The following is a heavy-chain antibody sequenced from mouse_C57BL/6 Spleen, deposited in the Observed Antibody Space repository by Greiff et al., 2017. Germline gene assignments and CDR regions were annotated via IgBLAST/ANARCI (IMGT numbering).Heavy chain of an antibody. CDR3: ARDPIYYGNYGGAMDY. Sequence: EVQVVESGPGLVKPSQSLSLTCSVTGYSITSGYYWNWIRQFPGNKLEWMGYISYDGSNNYNPSLKNRISITRDTSKNQFFLKLNSVTTEDTATYYCARDPIYYGNYGGAMDYWGQGTSVTVSS. V-gene: IGHV3-6*01. D-gene: IGHD2-1*01. J-gene: IGHJ4*01. CDR1: GYSITSGYY. CDR2: ISYDGSN.